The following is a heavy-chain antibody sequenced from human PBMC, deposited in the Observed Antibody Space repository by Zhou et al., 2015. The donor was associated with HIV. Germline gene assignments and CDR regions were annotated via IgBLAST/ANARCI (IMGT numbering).Heavy chain of an antibody. V-gene: IGHV1-2*02. CDR1: GYSFTNYD. CDR3: ARALISYSTGWAVDS. CDR2: INEKTANT. D-gene: IGHD2/OR15-2a*01. Sequence: QALLLQSGNEVKGPGASVKVSCQASGYSFTNYDVNWMRHVPGQGFEWIGYINEKTANTKFAEKFRGRVTLTRDTSTSTAYMEISGLTFADTATYFCARALISYSTGWAVDSWGQGTLVRVSS. J-gene: IGHJ4*02.